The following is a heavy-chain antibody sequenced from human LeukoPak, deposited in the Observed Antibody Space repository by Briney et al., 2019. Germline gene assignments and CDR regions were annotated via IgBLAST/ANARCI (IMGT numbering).Heavy chain of an antibody. CDR1: GGSFSGYY. Sequence: ASETLSLTCAVYGGSFSGYYWSWIRQPPGKGLEWIGEINHSGSTNYNPSLKSRVTISVDTSKNQFSLKLSSVTAADTAVYYCARGLDYCSGGSCYSSYYFDYWGQGTLVTVSS. J-gene: IGHJ4*02. CDR2: INHSGST. V-gene: IGHV4-34*01. CDR3: ARGLDYCSGGSCYSSYYFDY. D-gene: IGHD2-15*01.